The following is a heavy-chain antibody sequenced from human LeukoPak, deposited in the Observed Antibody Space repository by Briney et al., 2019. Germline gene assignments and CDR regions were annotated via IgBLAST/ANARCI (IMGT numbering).Heavy chain of an antibody. J-gene: IGHJ3*02. CDR2: IYYSGST. CDR3: ARLTYSSGWYKGDAFDI. Sequence: PSETLSLTCTVSGGSISSYYWSWIRQPPGKGREWIGYIYYSGSTNYNPSLKSRVTISLDTSKNQYSLRLSSVHAADTAVYYCARLTYSSGWYKGDAFDIWGQGTMVTVSS. D-gene: IGHD6-19*01. V-gene: IGHV4-59*01. CDR1: GGSISSYY.